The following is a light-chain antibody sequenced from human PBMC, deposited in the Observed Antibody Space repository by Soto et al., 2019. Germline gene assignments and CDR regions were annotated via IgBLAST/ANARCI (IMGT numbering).Light chain of an antibody. V-gene: IGKV4-1*01. CDR3: HQSNNAAYT. CDR1: QSVLYSSNNNNY. CDR2: WAS. J-gene: IGKJ2*01. Sequence: DIVMTQSPDSLAVSLGERATINCKSSQSVLYSSNNNNYLAWYQQKPGQPPNLLIYWASTRESGVPDRFSGSVAGTDFSLAIISLQSEDVEVYDCHQSNNAAYTFGQGTKLEI.